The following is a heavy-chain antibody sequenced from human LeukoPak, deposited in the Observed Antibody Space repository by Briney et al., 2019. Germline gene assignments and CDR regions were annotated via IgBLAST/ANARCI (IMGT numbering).Heavy chain of an antibody. CDR2: LYAGGIT. CDR1: VLTLITNF. J-gene: IGHJ5*02. D-gene: IGHD6-13*01. Sequence: GWSLSLSCAPSVLTLITNFMSRVRQAAGKEVEGVSVLYAGGITYYADSVHHGFTVSRDTPKNILYLQMNSLRAEDTAVYYCARNRNSWYNWLAPWGQGTLVTVSS. V-gene: IGHV3-66*01. CDR3: ARNRNSWYNWLAP.